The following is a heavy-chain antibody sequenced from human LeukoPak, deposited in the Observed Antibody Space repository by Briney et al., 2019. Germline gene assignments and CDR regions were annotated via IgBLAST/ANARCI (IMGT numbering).Heavy chain of an antibody. D-gene: IGHD3-22*01. Sequence: ASVKVSCKASGYTFTGYYMHWVRHAPGQGLEWMGWINPNSGGTNYAQKFQGRVTMTRDTSISTAYMELSRLRSDDTAVYYCARDGYYYDSSGYYYYYYGMDVWGQGTTVTVSS. CDR2: INPNSGGT. CDR3: ARDGYYYDSSGYYYYYYGMDV. V-gene: IGHV1-2*02. J-gene: IGHJ6*02. CDR1: GYTFTGYY.